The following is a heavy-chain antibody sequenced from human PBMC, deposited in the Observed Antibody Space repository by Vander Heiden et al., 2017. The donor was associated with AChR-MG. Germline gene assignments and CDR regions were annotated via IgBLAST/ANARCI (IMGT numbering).Heavy chain of an antibody. CDR2: IYSGGST. D-gene: IGHD3-3*01. Sequence: EVQLVETGGGLIQPGGSMRLSCAASGLTVSSTYMSWVRQAPGKGLEWVSVIYSGGSTYYTDSGKGRFTISRDNSKNTLYLQMNSLRAEDTAVYYCASSVFGVVTSYYYYGMDVWGQGTTVTVSS. CDR1: GLTVSSTY. V-gene: IGHV3-53*02. J-gene: IGHJ6*02. CDR3: ASSVFGVVTSYYYYGMDV.